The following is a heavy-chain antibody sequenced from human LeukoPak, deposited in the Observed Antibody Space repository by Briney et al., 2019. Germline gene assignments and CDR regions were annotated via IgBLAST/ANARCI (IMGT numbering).Heavy chain of an antibody. CDR3: AKGGKWDVTPFDY. J-gene: IGHJ4*02. D-gene: IGHD1-26*01. CDR2: ISGGGGST. V-gene: IGHV3-23*01. CDR1: GFTFSNAW. Sequence: GGSLRLSCAASGFTFSNAWMNWVRQAPGKGLEWVSTISGGGGSTYYADSVKGRFTISRDNSKNTLYLQVNSLRAEDTAVYYCAKGGKWDVTPFDYWGQGTLATVSS.